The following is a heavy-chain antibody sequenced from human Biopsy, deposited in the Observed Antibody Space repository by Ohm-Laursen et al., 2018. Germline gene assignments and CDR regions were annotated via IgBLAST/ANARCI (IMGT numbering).Heavy chain of an antibody. Sequence: TLSLTCTLSGDSVTRSYWSWIRQSPGKGLEWIGHVFDRGTTNYNPSVRSRVTMSVDTSRVRFSLTLSSVTAADTAIYYCARDRRGDSYMDVWGQGTTVTVSS. D-gene: IGHD2-15*01. CDR3: ARDRRGDSYMDV. V-gene: IGHV4-59*02. CDR1: GDSVTRSY. J-gene: IGHJ6*02. CDR2: VFDRGTT.